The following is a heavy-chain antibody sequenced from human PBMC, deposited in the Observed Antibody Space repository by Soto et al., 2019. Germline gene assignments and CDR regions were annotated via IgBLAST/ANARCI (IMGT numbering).Heavy chain of an antibody. V-gene: IGHV4-38-2*01. Sequence: PSETLSLTCAVSGYSISSGYYLGWVRLPPGKGLEWIGSIYHSGSTYYNPSLKSRVTISVDTSKIQFSLKLSSVTAADTAVYYCARVWWEPVTYYYYGMDVWGQGTTVTVSS. J-gene: IGHJ6*02. CDR3: ARVWWEPVTYYYYGMDV. CDR2: IYHSGST. D-gene: IGHD1-26*01. CDR1: GYSISSGYY.